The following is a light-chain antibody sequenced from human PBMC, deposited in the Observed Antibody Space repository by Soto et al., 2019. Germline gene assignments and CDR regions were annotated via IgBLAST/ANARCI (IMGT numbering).Light chain of an antibody. V-gene: IGKV3-11*01. CDR2: DAS. J-gene: IGKJ3*01. CDR1: QSVSTY. Sequence: EIVLTQSPATLSLSPGERAILSCRASQSVSTYLAWYQQKPGQAPRLLIFDASNRATGIPARFSGSGSGTDFTLTISRLEHEDFEVYYCQQYGRSQFTLGPGTKVDIK. CDR3: QQYGRSQFT.